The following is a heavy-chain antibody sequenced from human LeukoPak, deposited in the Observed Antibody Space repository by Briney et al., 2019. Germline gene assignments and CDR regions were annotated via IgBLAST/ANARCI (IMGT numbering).Heavy chain of an antibody. Sequence: PGGSLRLSCAASGFTFSSYAMSWVRQAPGKGLEWVSAISGSGGGTYYADSVKGRFTISRDNSKNTLYLQMNSLRAEDTAVYYCAKATMVRGESPFDYWGQGTLVTVSS. CDR3: AKATMVRGESPFDY. CDR1: GFTFSSYA. J-gene: IGHJ4*02. V-gene: IGHV3-23*01. CDR2: ISGSGGGT. D-gene: IGHD3-10*01.